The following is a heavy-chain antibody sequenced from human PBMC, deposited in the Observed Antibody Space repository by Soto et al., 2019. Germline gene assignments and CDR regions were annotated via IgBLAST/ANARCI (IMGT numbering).Heavy chain of an antibody. D-gene: IGHD2-2*01. V-gene: IGHV1-69*13. CDR2: IIPIFGTA. Sequence: SVKVSCKASGGTFSSYAISWVRQAPGQGLEWMGGIIPIFGTANYAQKFQGRVTITADESTSTAYMELSSLRSEDTAVYYCARGPRVVVPAAMRYGMDVWGQGTTVTV. CDR1: GGTFSSYA. CDR3: ARGPRVVVPAAMRYGMDV. J-gene: IGHJ6*02.